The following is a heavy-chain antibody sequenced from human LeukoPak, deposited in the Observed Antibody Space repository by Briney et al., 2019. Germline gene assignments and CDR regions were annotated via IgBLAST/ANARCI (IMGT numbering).Heavy chain of an antibody. J-gene: IGHJ6*02. V-gene: IGHV1-69*04. Sequence: SVKVSCKASGGTFSSYAISWVRQAPGQGLEWMGRIIPILGIANYAQKFQGRVTITADKSTSTAYMELSSLRSEDTAVYYCARRYYDFWSGYYTDYYYYGMDVWGQGTTVTVSS. CDR3: ARRYYDFWSGYYTDYYYYGMDV. CDR1: GGTFSSYA. CDR2: IIPILGIA. D-gene: IGHD3-3*01.